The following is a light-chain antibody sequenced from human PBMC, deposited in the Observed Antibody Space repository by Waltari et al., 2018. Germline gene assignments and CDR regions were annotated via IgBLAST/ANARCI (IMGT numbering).Light chain of an antibody. J-gene: IGKJ1*01. CDR2: ASS. V-gene: IGKV1-8*01. Sequence: AIRMTQSPASLSASTGDRVTISCGASQGVSTYLAWYQQKPGKAPSLLIYASSTLESGVPSKFSGSGSVTDFTLTISCLQSEDFATYYCQQYHTYPWTFGQGTKVEI. CDR3: QQYHTYPWT. CDR1: QGVSTY.